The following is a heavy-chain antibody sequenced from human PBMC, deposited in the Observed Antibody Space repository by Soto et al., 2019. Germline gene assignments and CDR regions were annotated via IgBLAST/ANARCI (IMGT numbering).Heavy chain of an antibody. Sequence: EVQLLEAGGGLVQPGGSLRLSCEASGFTFSTYAMSWVRQAPGKGLEWVSSVSSRDGSTYYADSVKGRFTISRDTSKNTLYLQMRDLRAEDTALYYCAKGRVDTAWAYFDRWGQGTLVTVSS. CDR3: AKGRVDTAWAYFDR. J-gene: IGHJ4*02. CDR1: GFTFSTYA. D-gene: IGHD5-18*01. CDR2: VSSRDGST. V-gene: IGHV3-23*01.